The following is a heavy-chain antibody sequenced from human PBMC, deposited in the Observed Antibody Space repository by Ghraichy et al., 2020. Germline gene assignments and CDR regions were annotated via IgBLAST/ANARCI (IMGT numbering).Heavy chain of an antibody. Sequence: GGSLRLSCAASGFTFSSYSMNWVRQAPGKGLEWVSSISSSSSYIYYADSVKGRFTISRDNAKNSLYLQMNSLRAEDTAVYYCARGGSHYYFDYWGQGTLVTVSS. CDR3: ARGGSHYYFDY. J-gene: IGHJ4*02. V-gene: IGHV3-21*01. CDR1: GFTFSSYS. CDR2: ISSSSSYI. D-gene: IGHD1-26*01.